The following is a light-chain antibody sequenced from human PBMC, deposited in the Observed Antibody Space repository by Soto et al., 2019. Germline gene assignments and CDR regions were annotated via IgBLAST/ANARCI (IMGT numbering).Light chain of an antibody. CDR2: GNS. CDR1: SSNIGAGYD. V-gene: IGLV1-40*01. CDR3: QSYDSSLSVYV. Sequence: QSVLTKPPSVSRAPGQRVTISCTGSSSNIGAGYDVHWYQQLPGTAPNHLIYGNSNRPSGVPDRVSGSKSGTSASLAITGLQSEDEADYYCQSYDSSLSVYVFGTGTKLTVL. J-gene: IGLJ1*01.